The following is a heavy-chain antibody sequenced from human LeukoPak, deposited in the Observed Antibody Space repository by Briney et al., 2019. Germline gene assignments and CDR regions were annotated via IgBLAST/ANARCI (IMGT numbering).Heavy chain of an antibody. Sequence: ASVKVSCKASGYTFTSYGISRVRQAPGQGLEWMGWISAYNGNTNYAQKLQGRVTMTTDTSTSTAYMELRSLRSDDTAVYYCARYYYDSSGYYTEYYFDYWGQGTLVTVSS. CDR2: ISAYNGNT. CDR1: GYTFTSYG. D-gene: IGHD3-22*01. CDR3: ARYYYDSSGYYTEYYFDY. V-gene: IGHV1-18*01. J-gene: IGHJ4*02.